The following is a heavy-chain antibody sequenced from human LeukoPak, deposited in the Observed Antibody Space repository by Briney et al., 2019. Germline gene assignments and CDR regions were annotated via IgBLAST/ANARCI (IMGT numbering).Heavy chain of an antibody. Sequence: PSETLSLTCAVYIESFSGYYWTWIRQPPGKGLEWIGEINHSGSTNYNPSLKRRVTISADTSKNQFSLTLSSVTAADTAMYYCARVRGDLSIDCWAQGNLVTVSS. CDR1: IESFSGYY. D-gene: IGHD2-21*02. CDR2: INHSGST. CDR3: ARVRGDLSIDC. J-gene: IGHJ4*02. V-gene: IGHV4-34*01.